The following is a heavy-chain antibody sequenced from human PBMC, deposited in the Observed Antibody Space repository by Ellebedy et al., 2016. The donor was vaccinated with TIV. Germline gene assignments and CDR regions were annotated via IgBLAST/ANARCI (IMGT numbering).Heavy chain of an antibody. CDR3: ASPEQLWLREGPDPDYYYYGMDV. Sequence: SVKVSXXASGGTFSSYAISWVRQAPGQGLEWMGGIIPIFGTANYAQKFQGRVTITADESTSTAYMELSSLRSEDTAVYYCASPEQLWLREGPDPDYYYYGMDVWGQGTTVTVSS. D-gene: IGHD5-18*01. J-gene: IGHJ6*02. V-gene: IGHV1-69*13. CDR1: GGTFSSYA. CDR2: IIPIFGTA.